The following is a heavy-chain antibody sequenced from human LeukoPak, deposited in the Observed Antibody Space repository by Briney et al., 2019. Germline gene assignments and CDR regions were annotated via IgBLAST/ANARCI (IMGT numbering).Heavy chain of an antibody. CDR2: ISSSGSTI. V-gene: IGHV3-11*01. CDR3: AGEGDCSSTSCSIDY. J-gene: IGHJ4*02. Sequence: GGSLRLSCAASGFTFSDYYMSWIRQAPGKGLEWVSYISSSGSTIYYADSVKGRFTISRDNAKNSLYLQMNSLRAEDTAVYYCAGEGDCSSTSCSIDYWGQGTLVTVSS. D-gene: IGHD2-2*01. CDR1: GFTFSDYY.